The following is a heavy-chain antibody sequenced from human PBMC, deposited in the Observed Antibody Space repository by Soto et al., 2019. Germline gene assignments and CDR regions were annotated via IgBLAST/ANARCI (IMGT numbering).Heavy chain of an antibody. J-gene: IGHJ4*02. CDR1: GFTFSDFW. CDR2: ISADGRET. CDR3: ARWPRLLDS. Sequence: HPGGSLRLSCAASGFTFSDFWMNWVRQAPGKGLEWVAYISADGRETNHVDSVKGRFTISRDNAKNSVYLQMNSLRAEDTAVYYCARWPRLLDSWGQGTLVTVSS. V-gene: IGHV3-7*01. D-gene: IGHD6-6*01.